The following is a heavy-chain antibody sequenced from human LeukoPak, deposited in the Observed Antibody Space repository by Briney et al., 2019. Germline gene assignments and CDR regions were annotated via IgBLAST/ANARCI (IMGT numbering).Heavy chain of an antibody. J-gene: IGHJ6*02. D-gene: IGHD2-2*01. CDR3: AASLGYCSSTSCEEAYYYYYYGMDV. Sequence: SETLSLTCAVSGGSISSSNWWSWVRQPPGKGLEWIGEIYHSGSTNYNPSLKSRVTISVDKSKNQFSLKLSSVTAADTAVYYCAASLGYCSSTSCEEAYYYYYYGMDVWGQGTTVTVSS. V-gene: IGHV4-4*02. CDR1: GGSISSSNW. CDR2: IYHSGST.